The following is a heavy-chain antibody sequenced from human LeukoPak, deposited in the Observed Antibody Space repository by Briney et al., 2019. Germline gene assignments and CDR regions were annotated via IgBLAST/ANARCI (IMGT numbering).Heavy chain of an antibody. CDR3: ARGYSNHWYWFDP. CDR2: INPSGGST. V-gene: IGHV1-46*01. Sequence: ASVKVSCKASGYTFTTYYVHWVRQAPGQGLEWMGIINPSGGSTTYAQKFRGRLTMTRDMSTSTVYMELSSLRSEDTAVYYCARGYSNHWYWFDPWGRGTLVIVSS. D-gene: IGHD6-13*01. J-gene: IGHJ5*02. CDR1: GYTFTTYY.